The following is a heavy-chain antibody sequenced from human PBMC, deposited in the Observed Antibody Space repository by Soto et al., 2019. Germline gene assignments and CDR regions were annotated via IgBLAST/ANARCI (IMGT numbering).Heavy chain of an antibody. CDR1: GYTFTAYY. D-gene: IGHD3-22*01. Sequence: QVQLVQSGAEVKKPGASVKVSCKASGYTFTAYYMHWLRQAPGQGLEWMGWINPNSGGTNYAQRFQGSVTETNDTSISTTYMELSSLGSDATAVYYCARGDFDRSGNYNAGWFAPWGQGTLVTVSS. V-gene: IGHV1-2*02. CDR3: ARGDFDRSGNYNAGWFAP. J-gene: IGHJ5*02. CDR2: INPNSGGT.